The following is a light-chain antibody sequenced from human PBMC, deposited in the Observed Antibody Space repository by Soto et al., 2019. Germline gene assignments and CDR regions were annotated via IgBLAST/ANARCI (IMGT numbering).Light chain of an antibody. V-gene: IGLV1-36*01. Sequence: QSVLTQPPSVSEAPRQRVTISCSGSSSNIGNNAVNLYQQLPGKAPKLLIYYDDLLPSGVSDRFSGSKSGTSASLAISGLQSEDEADYYCAAWDDSLNVYVFGTGTKVTDL. CDR3: AAWDDSLNVYV. CDR1: SSNIGNNA. J-gene: IGLJ1*01. CDR2: YDD.